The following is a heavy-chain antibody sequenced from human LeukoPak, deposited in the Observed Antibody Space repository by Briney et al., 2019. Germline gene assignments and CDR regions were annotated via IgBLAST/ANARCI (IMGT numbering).Heavy chain of an antibody. CDR2: IIPIFGTA. J-gene: IGHJ5*01. D-gene: IGHD3-3*01. Sequence: SVKVSCKASGGTFSSYAISWVRQAPGQGLEWMGGIIPIFGTANYAQKFQGRVTITADESTSTAYMELSSLRSEDTAVYYCARDHRPRYYDFWRGYYTWFDYWGQGTLVTVSS. CDR1: GGTFSSYA. V-gene: IGHV1-69*13. CDR3: ARDHRPRYYDFWRGYYTWFDY.